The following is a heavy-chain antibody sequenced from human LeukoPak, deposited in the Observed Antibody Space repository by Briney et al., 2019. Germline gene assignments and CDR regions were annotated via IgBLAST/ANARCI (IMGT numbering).Heavy chain of an antibody. D-gene: IGHD3-22*01. CDR1: GGSFSGYY. CDR3: ARAVIVVVNRGTYGMDV. Sequence: SETLSLTCAVYGGSFSGYYWSWIRQPPGKGLEWIGEINHSGSTNYNPSLKSRVTISVDTSKNQFSLKLSSVTAADTAVYYCARAVIVVVNRGTYGMDVWGQGTTVTVSS. CDR2: INHSGST. J-gene: IGHJ6*02. V-gene: IGHV4-34*01.